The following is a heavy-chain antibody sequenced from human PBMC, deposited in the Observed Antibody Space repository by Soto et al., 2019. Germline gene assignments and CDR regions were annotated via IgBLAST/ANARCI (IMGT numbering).Heavy chain of an antibody. CDR2: ISAYNGNT. J-gene: IGHJ3*02. V-gene: IGHV1-18*01. CDR1: GYTFTSYG. CDR3: ARVPPIDYYDSSGYAFDI. D-gene: IGHD3-22*01. Sequence: ASVKVSCKASGYTFTSYGISWVRQAPGQGLEWMGWISAYNGNTNYAQKLQGRVTMTTDTSTSTAYMELRSLRSDDTAVYYCARVPPIDYYDSSGYAFDICGQGTMVTVSS.